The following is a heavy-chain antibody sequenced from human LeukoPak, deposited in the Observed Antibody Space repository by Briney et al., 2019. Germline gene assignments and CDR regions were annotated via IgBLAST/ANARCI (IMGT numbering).Heavy chain of an antibody. CDR3: ARLVVSTWYHEVLLGRDY. CDR2: IYYTGST. CDR1: GGSISSSSYY. J-gene: IGHJ4*02. Sequence: SETLSLTCTVSGGSISSSSYYWGWIRQPPGKGLEWIGSIYYTGSTYYKSSLKSRVTISVDTSKNQFSLKLSSVTAADTAVYYCARLVVSTWYHEVLLGRDYWGQGTLVTVSS. V-gene: IGHV4-39*01. D-gene: IGHD6-13*01.